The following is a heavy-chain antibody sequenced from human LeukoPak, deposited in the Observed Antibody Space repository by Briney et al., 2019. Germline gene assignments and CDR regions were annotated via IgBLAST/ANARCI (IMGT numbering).Heavy chain of an antibody. CDR3: ARDKTYYDILTGPIDY. J-gene: IGHJ4*02. CDR1: GFTFSDYY. V-gene: IGHV3-11*01. Sequence: PGGSLRLSRAASGFTFSDYYMSWIRQAPGKGLEWVSYISSSGSTIYYADSVKGRFTISRDNAKNSLYLQMNSLRAEDTAVYYCARDKTYYDILTGPIDYWGQGTLVTVSS. CDR2: ISSSGSTI. D-gene: IGHD3-9*01.